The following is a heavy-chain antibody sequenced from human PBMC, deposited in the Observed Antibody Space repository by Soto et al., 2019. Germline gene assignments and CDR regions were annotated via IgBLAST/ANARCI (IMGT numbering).Heavy chain of an antibody. CDR1: GYSFTSYW. CDR2: IYPGDSDT. Sequence: GESLKISCKGSGYSFTSYWIGWVRQMPGKGLEWMGIIYPGDSDTRYSPSFQGQVTISADKSISTAYLQWSSLKASDTAMYYCASSYDYGDKGGPTTLDYWGQGTLVTVSS. V-gene: IGHV5-51*01. CDR3: ASSYDYGDKGGPTTLDY. D-gene: IGHD4-17*01. J-gene: IGHJ4*02.